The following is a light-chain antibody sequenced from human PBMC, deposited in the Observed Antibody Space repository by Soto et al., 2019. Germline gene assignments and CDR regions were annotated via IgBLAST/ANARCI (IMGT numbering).Light chain of an antibody. J-gene: IGKJ1*01. Sequence: EIVMTQSPATLSVSPGEGVTLSCRASQGMTTKLAWYQQKPGQAPRLLIHGTFTRATGIPARFSGSGSGTEFTLTISTLQSEDFAVYYCQQYNNWPWTFGQGTKVDI. CDR2: GTF. CDR3: QQYNNWPWT. V-gene: IGKV3-15*01. CDR1: QGMTTK.